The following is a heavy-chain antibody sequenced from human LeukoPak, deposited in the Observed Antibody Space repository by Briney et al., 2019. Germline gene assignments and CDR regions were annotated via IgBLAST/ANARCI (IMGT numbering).Heavy chain of an antibody. J-gene: IGHJ5*02. V-gene: IGHV4-59*01. D-gene: IGHD3-3*01. CDR3: ASPSSKRITIFGGAVNWFDP. CDR2: ISYSEST. CDR1: GGSITSDY. Sequence: SETLSLTCTVSGGSITSDYWNWIRQPPGKGLEWIGCISYSESTNYNPSLKSRVTISVDTSKNQFSLRLSSMSAADTAVYYCASPSSKRITIFGGAVNWFDPWGQGTLVTVSS.